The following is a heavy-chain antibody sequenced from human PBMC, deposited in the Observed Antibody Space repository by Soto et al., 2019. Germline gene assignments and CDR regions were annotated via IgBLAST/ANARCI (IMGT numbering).Heavy chain of an antibody. V-gene: IGHV1-8*02. CDR1: GYTFTSYD. CDR3: ARAVGYCISTSCYTGHWFDP. J-gene: IGHJ5*02. CDR2: MNPNSGNT. D-gene: IGHD2-2*02. Sequence: ASVKLSCTASGYTFTSYDINCVRQATGQGLEWMGWMNPNSGNTGYAQKFQGRVTMTRNTSISTAYMELSSLRSEDTAVYYCARAVGYCISTSCYTGHWFDPWGQGTLVTV.